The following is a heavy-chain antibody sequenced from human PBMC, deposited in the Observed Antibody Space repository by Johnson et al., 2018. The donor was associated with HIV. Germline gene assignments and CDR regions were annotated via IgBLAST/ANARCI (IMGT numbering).Heavy chain of an antibody. D-gene: IGHD4-11*01. CDR2: IKQGGSEK. Sequence: VQLVESGGGLVQPGKSLRLSCEASGFTFNYYWMTWVRQAPGKGLEWVANIKQGGSEKYYVDSVKGRFSISRDNAKNSLYLQMNSLRAEDTALYYCARAGYSNYDRAFDIWGQGTMVTVSS. CDR3: ARAGYSNYDRAFDI. V-gene: IGHV3-7*01. CDR1: GFTFNYYW. J-gene: IGHJ3*02.